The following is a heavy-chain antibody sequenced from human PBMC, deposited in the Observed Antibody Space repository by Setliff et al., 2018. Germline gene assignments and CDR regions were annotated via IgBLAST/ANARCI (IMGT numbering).Heavy chain of an antibody. CDR3: ARGRWLHLGQLFDY. V-gene: IGHV3-7*01. CDR2: IKQDGSEK. Sequence: PGGSLRLSCVTSGFTFSRYWMSWVRQAPGKGLEWVANIKQDGSEKYHVDSVKGRFTISRDNAKNSLYLQMNSLRAEDTAVYYCARGRWLHLGQLFDYWGQGTLVTVSS. CDR1: GFTFSRYW. J-gene: IGHJ4*02. D-gene: IGHD5-12*01.